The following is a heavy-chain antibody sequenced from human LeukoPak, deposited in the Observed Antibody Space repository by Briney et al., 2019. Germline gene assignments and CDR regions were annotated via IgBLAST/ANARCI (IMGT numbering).Heavy chain of an antibody. D-gene: IGHD1-1*01. Sequence: GKSLKISCKGSGYSFTSYCIGWVRQMPGKGLEWMGIIYPGDSDTRYSPSFQGQVTISADKSISTAYLQWSSLKASDTAMYYCARLGRRTSTPFDYWGQGTLVTVSS. CDR1: GYSFTSYC. CDR3: ARLGRRTSTPFDY. V-gene: IGHV5-51*01. J-gene: IGHJ4*02. CDR2: IYPGDSDT.